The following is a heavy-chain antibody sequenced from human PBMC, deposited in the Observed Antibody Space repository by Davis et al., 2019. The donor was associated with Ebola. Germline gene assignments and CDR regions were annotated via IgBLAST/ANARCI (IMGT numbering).Heavy chain of an antibody. CDR2: ISSSGSTI. CDR3: ARYPGTVTYDY. J-gene: IGHJ4*02. Sequence: GESLKISCAASGFTFSDYYMSWIRQAPGKGLEWVSYISSSGSTIYYADSVKGRFTISRDNAKNSLYLQMNSLRAEDTAVYYCARYPGTVTYDYWGQGTLVTVSS. V-gene: IGHV3-11*01. CDR1: GFTFSDYY. D-gene: IGHD4-17*01.